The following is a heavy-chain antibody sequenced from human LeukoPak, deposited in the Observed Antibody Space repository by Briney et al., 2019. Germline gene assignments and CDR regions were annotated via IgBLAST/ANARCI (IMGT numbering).Heavy chain of an antibody. D-gene: IGHD2-8*01. Sequence: GGSLRLSCAASGFTFSNYWMNWVRQAPGKGLEWVANIKQDGSAKFYVDSVKGRFTISRDNAKNSLYLQMNSLRVDDTAVYYCASTNSPDNWGQGTLVTVSS. CDR1: GFTFSNYW. CDR3: ASTNSPDN. J-gene: IGHJ4*02. V-gene: IGHV3-7*01. CDR2: IKQDGSAK.